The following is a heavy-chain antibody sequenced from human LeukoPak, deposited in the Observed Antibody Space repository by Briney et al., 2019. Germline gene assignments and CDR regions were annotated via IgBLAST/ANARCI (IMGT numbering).Heavy chain of an antibody. J-gene: IGHJ4*02. D-gene: IGHD3-3*01. CDR1: GGSISSGSYY. CDR2: IYTSGST. CDR3: ARDRFGLVE. Sequence: PSETLSLTCTVSGGSISSGSYYWRSIRQPAGKGLEWIGCIYTSGSTNYNPSLKSRVTISVDTSKNQFSLKLSSVTAADTAVYYCARDRFGLVEWGQGTLVPVSS. V-gene: IGHV4-61*02.